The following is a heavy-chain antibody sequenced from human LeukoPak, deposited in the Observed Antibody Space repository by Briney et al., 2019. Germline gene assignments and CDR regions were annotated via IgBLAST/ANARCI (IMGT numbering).Heavy chain of an antibody. D-gene: IGHD3-22*01. CDR3: ATHYDSSGYYYGEDAFDI. J-gene: IGHJ3*02. CDR2: INHSGST. Sequence: SETLSLTCAVYGGSFSGYCWSWIRQPPGKGLEWIGEINHSGSTNYNPSLKSRVTMSVDTSKNQFSLKLSSVTAADTAVYYCATHYDSSGYYYGEDAFDIWGQGTMVTVSS. CDR1: GGSFSGYC. V-gene: IGHV4-34*01.